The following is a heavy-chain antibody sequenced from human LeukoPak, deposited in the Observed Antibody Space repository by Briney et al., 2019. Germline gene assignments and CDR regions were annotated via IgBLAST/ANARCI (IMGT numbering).Heavy chain of an antibody. J-gene: IGHJ5*02. CDR2: IYHSGNT. V-gene: IGHV4-4*02. CDR1: GGSISSSNW. CDR3: ARAPYGDSSDWFDP. Sequence: SETLSLTCTVSGGSISSSNWWSWVRQPPGRGLEWIGEIYHSGNTNYNPSLKSRVTISVDESTNQFSLKLSSVTAADTAVYYCARAPYGDSSDWFDPWGQGTLVTVSS. D-gene: IGHD3-22*01.